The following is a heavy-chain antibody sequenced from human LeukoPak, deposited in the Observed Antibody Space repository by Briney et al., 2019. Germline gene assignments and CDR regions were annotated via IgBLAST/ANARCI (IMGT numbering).Heavy chain of an antibody. Sequence: KSSETLSLTCTVSGGSISSYYWSWIRQPAGKGLEWIGRIDTSGNTNYKPSLKSRVTMSVDTSKNQFSLKLSSVTAADTAVYYCARANYYYYYMDVWGKGTTVTVSS. CDR3: ARANYYYYYMDV. D-gene: IGHD5-12*01. CDR1: GGSISSYY. CDR2: IDTSGNT. V-gene: IGHV4-4*07. J-gene: IGHJ6*03.